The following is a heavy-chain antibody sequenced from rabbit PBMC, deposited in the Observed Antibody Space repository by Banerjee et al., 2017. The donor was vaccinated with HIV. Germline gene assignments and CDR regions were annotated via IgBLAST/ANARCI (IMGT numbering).Heavy chain of an antibody. V-gene: IGHV1S40*01. D-gene: IGHD2-1*01. J-gene: IGHJ4*01. CDR2: INTSSGNT. Sequence: PGKGLEWIACINTSSGNTVYATWAKGRFTISKTSWTTVTLQMTSLTAADTATYFCARDGGDYVAYEYAGFNLWGPGTLVTVS. CDR3: ARDGGDYVAYEYAGFNL.